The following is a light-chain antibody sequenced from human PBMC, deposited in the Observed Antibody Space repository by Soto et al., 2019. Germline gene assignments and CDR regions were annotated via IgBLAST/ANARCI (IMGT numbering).Light chain of an antibody. V-gene: IGKV3D-15*02. CDR3: QQYNDSPT. CDR1: PSVSSN. Sequence: EIVMTQSPATLSLSPGERATLSCRASPSVSSNLAWYEQKPGQAPRLLIYGASTRAAGIPARFSGSGSGTDFTLTISSLQSEDFALYYCQQYNDSPTFGQGTKVEVK. J-gene: IGKJ1*01. CDR2: GAS.